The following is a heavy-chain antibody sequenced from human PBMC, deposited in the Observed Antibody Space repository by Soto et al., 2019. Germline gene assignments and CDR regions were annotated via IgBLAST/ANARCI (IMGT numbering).Heavy chain of an antibody. CDR1: GFPFDDYA. D-gene: IGHD6-13*01. J-gene: IGHJ5*02. V-gene: IGHV3-9*01. Sequence: PGGSLRLSCAASGFPFDDYAMHWVRQAPGKGLEWVSGISWNSGSIGYADSVKGRFTISRDNAKNSLYLQMNSLRAEDTALYYCAKESSSWVCMNWFVRWCQGTLVT. CDR2: ISWNSGSI. CDR3: AKESSSWVCMNWFVR.